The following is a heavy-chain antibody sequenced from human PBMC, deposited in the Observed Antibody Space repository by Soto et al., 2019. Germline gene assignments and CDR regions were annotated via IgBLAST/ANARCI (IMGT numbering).Heavy chain of an antibody. CDR3: AKAMPYSDIVVVVAAIRLDY. CDR2: ISGSGGST. D-gene: IGHD2-15*01. Sequence: GGSLRLSCAASGFTFSSYAMSWVRQAPGKGLEWVSAISGSGGSTYYADSVKGRFTISRDNSKNTLYLQMNSLRAEDTAVYYFAKAMPYSDIVVVVAAIRLDYWGQGTLVTVSS. CDR1: GFTFSSYA. V-gene: IGHV3-23*01. J-gene: IGHJ4*02.